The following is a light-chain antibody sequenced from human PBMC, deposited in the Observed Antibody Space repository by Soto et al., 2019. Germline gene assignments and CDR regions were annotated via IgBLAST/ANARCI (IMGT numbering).Light chain of an antibody. Sequence: SYELTQPPSVSVAPGKTARITCGGINIGSKHVHWYQQNPGQAPVLVIYYDTDRPSGIPERFSGSNSGNTATLTLSRVEAGDEADYYCHVWDSSRDHPLFGGGTKVTVL. CDR1: NIGSKH. CDR2: YDT. J-gene: IGLJ2*01. CDR3: HVWDSSRDHPL. V-gene: IGLV3-21*04.